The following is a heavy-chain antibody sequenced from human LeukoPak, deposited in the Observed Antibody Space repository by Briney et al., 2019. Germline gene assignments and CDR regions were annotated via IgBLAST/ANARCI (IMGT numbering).Heavy chain of an antibody. D-gene: IGHD6-6*01. V-gene: IGHV1-18*03. Sequence: GASVKVSCKASGYTFTSYGISWVRQAPGQGLEWMGWISAYNGNTNYAQKLQGRVTMTRNTSISTAYMELSSLRSEDMAVYYCARARYSSSSPGDWFDPWGQGTLVTVSS. CDR3: ARARYSSSSPGDWFDP. J-gene: IGHJ5*02. CDR2: ISAYNGNT. CDR1: GYTFTSYG.